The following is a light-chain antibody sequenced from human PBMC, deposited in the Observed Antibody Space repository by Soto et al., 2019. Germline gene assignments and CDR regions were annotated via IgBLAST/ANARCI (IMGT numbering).Light chain of an antibody. J-gene: IGKJ1*01. CDR3: QHYNNCPRGT. V-gene: IGKV3-15*01. CDR2: GAS. CDR1: QSVSSS. Sequence: EIVMTQSPATLSVSPGVRATLSCRASQSVSSSLAWYQQKPGQAPRLLIYGASTRATGIPARFSGSGSGTDFTLTISSLQSEDFAVYYCQHYNNCPRGTFGQGTKVEIK.